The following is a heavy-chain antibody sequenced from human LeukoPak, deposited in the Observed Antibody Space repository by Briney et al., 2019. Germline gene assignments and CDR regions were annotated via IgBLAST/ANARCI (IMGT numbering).Heavy chain of an antibody. CDR1: GFTFSSYA. CDR3: AKGSSGYDAFDI. Sequence: GGSLRLSCVASGFTFSSYAMSWVRQAPGKGLEWVSAISASGGSTYYADSVKGRFTISRDNSKNTLYLQMNSLRAEDTAVYYCAKGSSGYDAFDIWSQGTMVTVSS. D-gene: IGHD5-12*01. J-gene: IGHJ3*02. V-gene: IGHV3-23*01. CDR2: ISASGGST.